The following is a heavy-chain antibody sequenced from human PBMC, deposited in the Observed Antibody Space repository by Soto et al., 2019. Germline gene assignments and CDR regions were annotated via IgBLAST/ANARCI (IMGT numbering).Heavy chain of an antibody. J-gene: IGHJ5*02. CDR2: LFTNGGA. V-gene: IGHV3-66*01. CDR3: ARDQGVPVTA. D-gene: IGHD6-19*01. Sequence: PGGSLRLSCAASGFNVSSNYMTWFRQAPGKGLEWVSVLFTNGGALYADSVKGRFTISRDNSKNTLFLQMNFLRAEDTAVYYCARDQGVPVTAWGQGTLVTVSS. CDR1: GFNVSSNY.